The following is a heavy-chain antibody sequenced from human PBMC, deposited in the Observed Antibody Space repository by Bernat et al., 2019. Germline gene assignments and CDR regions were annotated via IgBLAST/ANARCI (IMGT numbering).Heavy chain of an antibody. Sequence: QVQLVESGGGVVQPGRSLRLSCAASGFTFSSYAMHWVRQAPGKGLEWVAVISYDGSNKYYADSVKGRFTISRDNSKNTLYLQMNSLRAEDTAVYYCAREAPGLYYFDYWGQGTLVTVSS. CDR2: ISYDGSNK. J-gene: IGHJ4*02. D-gene: IGHD2/OR15-2a*01. V-gene: IGHV3-30*01. CDR3: AREAPGLYYFDY. CDR1: GFTFSSYA.